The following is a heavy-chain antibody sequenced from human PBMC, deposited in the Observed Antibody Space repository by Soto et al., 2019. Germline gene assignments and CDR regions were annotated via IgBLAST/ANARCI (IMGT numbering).Heavy chain of an antibody. V-gene: IGHV3-74*01. J-gene: IGHJ3*01. CDR3: ARGDRGAFDL. D-gene: IGHD1-26*01. CDR1: GFTFSYYW. Sequence: EVPLLESGGGLVQPGESLRLSFAASGFTFSYYWMHWVRQAPGMGLVWVSRIHSDGSSTTYADSVKGRFTISRDNARNTLYLQMNSLRAEDTAVYYCARGDRGAFDLWGQGTVLTVSS. CDR2: IHSDGSST.